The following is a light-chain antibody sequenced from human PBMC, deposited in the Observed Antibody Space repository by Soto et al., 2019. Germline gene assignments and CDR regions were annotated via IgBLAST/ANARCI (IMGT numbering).Light chain of an antibody. J-gene: IGKJ2*01. V-gene: IGKV3-11*01. CDR2: DAS. Sequence: EIVLTQSPATLSLSPGERATLSCRASQSVSSYLAWYQQKPGQAPRLLIYDASNRATGIPARFSGIGSGTDFTLTISSLEPEDFAVYYCQQRSNWLPPTFGQGTKLEIK. CDR3: QQRSNWLPPT. CDR1: QSVSSY.